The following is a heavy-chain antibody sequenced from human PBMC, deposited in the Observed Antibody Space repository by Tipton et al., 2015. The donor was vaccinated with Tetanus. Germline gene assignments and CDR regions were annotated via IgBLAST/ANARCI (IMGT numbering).Heavy chain of an antibody. Sequence: TLSLTCTVSGDSLSNGDYYWSWIRQPPGKGLESIGYIYYSGSTYYNPSLKSRVTISVDTSKNQFSLRLSSVTAADTAVYYCARDHGIAWGGMGYYSGMDVWGQGPTVTVSS. CDR1: GDSLSNGDYY. CDR3: ARDHGIAWGGMGYYSGMDV. J-gene: IGHJ6*02. CDR2: IYYSGST. V-gene: IGHV4-30-4*01. D-gene: IGHD3-16*01.